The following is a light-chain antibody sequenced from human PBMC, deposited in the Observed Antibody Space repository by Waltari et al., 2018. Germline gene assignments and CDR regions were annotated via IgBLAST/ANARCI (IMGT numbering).Light chain of an antibody. CDR1: QSLTSY. V-gene: IGKV3-11*01. CDR3: QQRSNWLYT. J-gene: IGKJ2*01. CDR2: DAS. Sequence: EIVLTQSPATLSLSPGERATLSCRASQSLTSYLAWYQQKPGQAPRPLIYDASNRATGIPARFSGSGSGTDFTLTISSLEPEDFAVYYCQQRSNWLYTFGQGTKLEIK.